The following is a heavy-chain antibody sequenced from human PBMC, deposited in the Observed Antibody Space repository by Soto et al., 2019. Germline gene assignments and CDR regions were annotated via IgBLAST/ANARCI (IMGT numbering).Heavy chain of an antibody. CDR3: ATGLNRYFDY. V-gene: IGHV1-69*18. CDR1: GGPFSSYT. Sequence: VQLVQSGAEVKKPGSSVKVSCKASGGPFSSYTFSWVRQAPGQGLEWMGRVIPMFGTTDYAQRFQGRVTITADEATSTAYMELSGLRSEETAIYYCATGLNRYFDYWGQGTLVTVSS. J-gene: IGHJ4*02. D-gene: IGHD3-22*01. CDR2: VIPMFGTT.